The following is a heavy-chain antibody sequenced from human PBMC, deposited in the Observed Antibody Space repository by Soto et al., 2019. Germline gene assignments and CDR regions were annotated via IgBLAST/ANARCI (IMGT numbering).Heavy chain of an antibody. CDR1: GFTFNRYG. J-gene: IGHJ4*02. Sequence: GGSLRLSCAASGFTFNRYGMSWVRQAPGKGLEWVSAISGSGDSTYYADSVKGRFTISRDSSNNTLYLQMNNLRADDTALYFCVKLRLELLYLDSWGLGALVTVSS. V-gene: IGHV3-23*01. CDR3: VKLRLELLYLDS. D-gene: IGHD1-7*01. CDR2: ISGSGDST.